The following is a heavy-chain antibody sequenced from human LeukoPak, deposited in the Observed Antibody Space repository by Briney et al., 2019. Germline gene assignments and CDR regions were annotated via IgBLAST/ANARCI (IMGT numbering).Heavy chain of an antibody. J-gene: IGHJ6*02. CDR1: GFTFSSYE. V-gene: IGHV3-48*03. CDR2: ISSSGSTI. CDR3: ARDQGYHYYYGMDV. Sequence: GGSLRLSCAASGFTFSSYEMNWVRQAPGKGLEWVSYISSSGSTIYYADSVKGRFTISRDNAKNSLYLQMNSLRAEDTAVYYCARDQGYHYYYGMDVWGQGTTVTVSS.